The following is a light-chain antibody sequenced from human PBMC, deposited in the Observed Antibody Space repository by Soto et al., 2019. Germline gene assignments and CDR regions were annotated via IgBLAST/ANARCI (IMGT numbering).Light chain of an antibody. CDR2: AAS. CDR3: QQANSFPIT. J-gene: IGKJ5*01. CDR1: QGISSY. Sequence: DIQLTHSPSFLSASVGDRVTITFRASQGISSYLAWYQQKPGKAPKLLIYAASTLQSGVPSRFSGSGSGTDFTLTISSLQPEDFATYYCQQANSFPITFGQGTRLEIK. V-gene: IGKV1-9*01.